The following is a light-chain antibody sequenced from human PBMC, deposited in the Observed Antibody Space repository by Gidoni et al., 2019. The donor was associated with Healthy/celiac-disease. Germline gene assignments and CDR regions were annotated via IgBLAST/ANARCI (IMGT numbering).Light chain of an antibody. CDR2: DVS. CDR1: SSDVGGYNY. Sequence: HSALTQPPSVSGSPGQSITISCTGTSSDVGGYNYVSWYQQHPGKAPKLMIYDVSKRPSGVSNRFSGSKSGNTASLTISGLQAEDEADYYCSSYTSSSTLDVFGTGTKVTVL. CDR3: SSYTSSSTLDV. V-gene: IGLV2-14*03. J-gene: IGLJ1*01.